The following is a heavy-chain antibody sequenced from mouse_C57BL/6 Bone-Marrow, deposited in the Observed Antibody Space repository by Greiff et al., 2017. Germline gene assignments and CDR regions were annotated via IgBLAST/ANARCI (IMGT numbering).Heavy chain of an antibody. J-gene: IGHJ4*01. CDR2: LYPSNGNT. Sequence: VQLQQSGAELARPGASVKLSCKASGYTFTSYCISWVKQSTGQGLEWIGELYPSNGNTFYNQKFKGKATLTVDKSSSTAYMELRSLTSEDSAVXVCAGAYYDGSSTGDMDYWGQGTSVTVSS. D-gene: IGHD1-1*01. CDR1: GYTFTSYC. CDR3: AGAYYDGSSTGDMDY. V-gene: IGHV1-81*01.